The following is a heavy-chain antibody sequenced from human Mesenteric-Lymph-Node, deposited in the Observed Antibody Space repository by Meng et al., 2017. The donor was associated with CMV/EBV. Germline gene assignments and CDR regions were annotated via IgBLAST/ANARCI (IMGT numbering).Heavy chain of an antibody. CDR2: ISGSTTYI. CDR3: ARMTYYDNTGYALNAFDI. Sequence: SCAASGFTFSSYTMNWVRQSPGKGLEWVASISGSTTYIYYAESLKGRFTISRDNAENTLDLQINNLRADDTAVYYCARMTYYDNTGYALNAFDIWGQGTMVTVSS. D-gene: IGHD3-22*01. CDR1: GFTFSSYT. J-gene: IGHJ3*02. V-gene: IGHV3-21*01.